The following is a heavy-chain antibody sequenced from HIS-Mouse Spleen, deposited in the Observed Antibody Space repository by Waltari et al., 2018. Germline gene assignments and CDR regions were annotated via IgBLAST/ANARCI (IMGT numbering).Heavy chain of an antibody. CDR2: VNHMGST. CDR3: ARMGPASGSYGDY. Sequence: QVQLQQWGAGLLKPSETLSLTCAVYGGSFSGYYWSWIRQPPGKGLEWLGEVNHMGSTNSNPSLKSRVTISVDTSKNQFSLKLSSVTAADTAVYYCARMGPASGSYGDYWGQGTLVTVSS. V-gene: IGHV4-34*01. D-gene: IGHD1-26*01. CDR1: GGSFSGYY. J-gene: IGHJ4*02.